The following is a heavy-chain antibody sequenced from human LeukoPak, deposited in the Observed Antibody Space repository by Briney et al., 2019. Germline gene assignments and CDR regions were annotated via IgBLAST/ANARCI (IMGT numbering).Heavy chain of an antibody. V-gene: IGHV3-30*18. CDR2: ISYDGSNK. CDR1: GFTFSSYG. J-gene: IGHJ4*02. D-gene: IGHD4-17*01. Sequence: GGSLRLSCAASGFTFSSYGMHWVRQAPGEGLEWVAVISYDGSNKYYADSVKGRFTISRDNSKNTLYLQMNSLRAEDTAVYYCAKVGGDYGLPYFDYWGQGTLVTVSS. CDR3: AKVGGDYGLPYFDY.